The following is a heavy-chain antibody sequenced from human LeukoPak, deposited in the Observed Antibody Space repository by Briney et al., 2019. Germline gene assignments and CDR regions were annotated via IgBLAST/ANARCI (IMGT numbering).Heavy chain of an antibody. J-gene: IGHJ4*02. V-gene: IGHV3-64*01. CDR2: ISSNGGST. Sequence: GGSLRLSCAVSGFTFNEYGMHWVRQAPGKGLEYVSAISSNGGSTYYANSVKGRFTISRDNSKNTLYLQMGSLRAEDMAVYYCARAPYYYDSSGYSYYFDYWGQGTLVTVSS. CDR3: ARAPYYYDSSGYSYYFDY. CDR1: GFTFNEYG. D-gene: IGHD3-22*01.